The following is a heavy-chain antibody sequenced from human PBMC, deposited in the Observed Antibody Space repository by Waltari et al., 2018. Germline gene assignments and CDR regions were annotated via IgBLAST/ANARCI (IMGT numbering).Heavy chain of an antibody. Sequence: QVQLQESGPGLVKPSQTLSLTCAVSGAPISSSNYWTWSRQPAGKGLEWMGLIYTSGSTNYNPSLKSRVTISVDASKNQFSLKLSSVTAADTAVYYCARELGNWGQGTLVTVSA. CDR2: IYTSGST. V-gene: IGHV4-61*02. CDR1: GAPISSSNY. CDR3: ARELGN. J-gene: IGHJ4*02.